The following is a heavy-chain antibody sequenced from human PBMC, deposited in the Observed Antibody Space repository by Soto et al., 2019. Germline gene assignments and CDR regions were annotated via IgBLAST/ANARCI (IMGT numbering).Heavy chain of an antibody. V-gene: IGHV3-7*01. CDR1: GFTFSSYW. J-gene: IGHJ5*02. D-gene: IGHD3-10*01. CDR3: ASGSGSPYNWFDP. CDR2: IKQDGSEK. Sequence: GSLRISCAASGFTFSSYWMSWVRQAPGKGLEWVANIKQDGSEKYYVDSVKGRFTISRDNAKNSLYLQMNSLRAEDTAVYYCASGSGSPYNWFDPWGQGTMVTVSS.